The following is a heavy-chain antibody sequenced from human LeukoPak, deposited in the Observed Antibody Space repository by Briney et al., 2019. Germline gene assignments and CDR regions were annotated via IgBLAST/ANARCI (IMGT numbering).Heavy chain of an antibody. CDR2: IYYSGST. Sequence: SETLSLTCTVSGGSISSYYWSWIRQPPGKGLEWIGYIYYSGSTNYNPSLKSRVTISVDTSKNQFSLKLSSVTAADTAVYYCVRDSRPRIRWLQLDYYYYMDVWGKGTTVTASS. CDR3: VRDSRPRIRWLQLDYYYYMDV. D-gene: IGHD5-24*01. V-gene: IGHV4-59*01. J-gene: IGHJ6*03. CDR1: GGSISSYY.